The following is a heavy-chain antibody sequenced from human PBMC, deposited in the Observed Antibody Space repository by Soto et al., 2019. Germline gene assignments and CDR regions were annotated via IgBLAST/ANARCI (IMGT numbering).Heavy chain of an antibody. CDR1: GFTFTSSA. V-gene: IGHV1-58*01. Sequence: ASVKVSCKASGFTFTSSAVQWVRQARGQRLEWIGWIVVGSGNTNYAQKFQERVTITRDMSTSTAYMELSSLRSEDTAVYYRAAAQRFGELLRYGMDVWGQGTTVTVSS. D-gene: IGHD3-10*01. CDR3: AAAQRFGELLRYGMDV. CDR2: IVVGSGNT. J-gene: IGHJ6*02.